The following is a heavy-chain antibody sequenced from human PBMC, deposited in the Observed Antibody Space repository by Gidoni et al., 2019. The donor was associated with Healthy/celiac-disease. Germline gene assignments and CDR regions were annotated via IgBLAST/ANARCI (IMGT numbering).Heavy chain of an antibody. J-gene: IGHJ4*02. CDR3: ARDILVPGNIFDY. Sequence: QVQLQESGPGLVKPSQTLSLTCPVSGGSISSGDYYWSWIRQPPGKGLEWIGYIYYSGSTYYNPSRKSRVTILVDTSKNQFSLKLSSVTAADTAVYYCARDILVPGNIFDYWGQGTLVTVSS. CDR2: IYYSGST. V-gene: IGHV4-30-4*01. CDR1: GGSISSGDYY. D-gene: IGHD1-1*01.